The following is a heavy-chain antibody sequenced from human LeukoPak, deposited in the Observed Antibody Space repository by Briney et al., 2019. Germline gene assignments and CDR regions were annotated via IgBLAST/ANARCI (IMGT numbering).Heavy chain of an antibody. CDR2: IYHSGST. CDR1: GYSISSGYY. V-gene: IGHV4-38-2*02. J-gene: IGHJ4*02. CDR3: AMKSGSYIVNY. D-gene: IGHD1-26*01. Sequence: SETLSLTCTVSGYSISSGYYWGWIRQPPGKGLEWIGSIYHSGSTYYNPSLKSRVTISVDTSKNQFSLKLSSVTAADTAVYYCAMKSGSYIVNYWGQGTLVTVSS.